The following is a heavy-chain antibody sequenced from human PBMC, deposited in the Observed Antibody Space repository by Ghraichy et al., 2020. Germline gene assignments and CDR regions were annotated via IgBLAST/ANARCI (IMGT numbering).Heavy chain of an antibody. J-gene: IGHJ4*02. Sequence: LSLTCAASGFTFSDYYMSWIRQAPGKGLEWVSYISSSSSYTNYADSVKGRFTISRDNAKNSLYLQMNSLRAEDTAVYYCAREGSSWYYFDYWGQGTLVTVSS. CDR1: GFTFSDYY. V-gene: IGHV3-11*06. D-gene: IGHD6-13*01. CDR3: AREGSSWYYFDY. CDR2: ISSSSSYT.